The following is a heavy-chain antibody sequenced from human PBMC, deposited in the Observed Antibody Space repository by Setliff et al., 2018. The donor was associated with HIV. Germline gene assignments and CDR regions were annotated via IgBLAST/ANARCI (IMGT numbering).Heavy chain of an antibody. J-gene: IGHJ1*01. D-gene: IGHD6-19*01. V-gene: IGHV3-23*01. Sequence: GSLRLSCAASGFTFSSYAMSWVRQAPGKGLEWVSGISASGGSIYYADSVKGRFTISRDNSKNTLYLQMSSLRAEDTAVYYCAKGGANGWYGGYFQHWGQGTLVTVSS. CDR3: AKGGANGWYGGYFQH. CDR1: GFTFSSYA. CDR2: ISASGGSI.